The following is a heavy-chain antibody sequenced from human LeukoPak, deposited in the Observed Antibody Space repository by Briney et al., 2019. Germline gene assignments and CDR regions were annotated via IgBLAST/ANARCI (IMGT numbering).Heavy chain of an antibody. CDR3: ARHIAAAGLDAFDI. D-gene: IGHD6-13*01. Sequence: SETLSLTCTVSGGSISSYYWSWIRQPAGKGLEWIGRIYTSGSTNYNPSLKSRVTMSVDTSKNQSSLKLSSVTAADTAVYYCARHIAAAGLDAFDIWGQGTMVTVSS. CDR2: IYTSGST. J-gene: IGHJ3*02. CDR1: GGSISSYY. V-gene: IGHV4-4*07.